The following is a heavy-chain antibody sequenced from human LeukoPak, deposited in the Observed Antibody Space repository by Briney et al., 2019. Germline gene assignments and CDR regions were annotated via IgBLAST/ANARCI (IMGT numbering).Heavy chain of an antibody. CDR2: LYYSGST. J-gene: IGHJ3*01. CDR1: GGSMSSSSYY. V-gene: IGHV4-39*02. Sequence: SETLSLTCTVSGGSMSSSSYYWGWIRQPPGKGLEWIGSLYYSGSTYYNPSLKSRATISVDTSKHQFSLKLSSVTAADTAVYFCATDYGDYVGYWGQGTMVTVSS. D-gene: IGHD4-17*01. CDR3: ATDYGDYVGY.